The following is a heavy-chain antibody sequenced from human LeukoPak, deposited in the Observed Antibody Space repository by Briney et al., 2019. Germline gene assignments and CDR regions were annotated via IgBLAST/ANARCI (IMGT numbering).Heavy chain of an antibody. CDR3: ARQYSSGWYKGYFQY. D-gene: IGHD6-19*01. J-gene: IGHJ1*01. Sequence: PSETLSLTCGVNGGSFSGYYWSWIRQPPGKGLGWIGEINHSGSTNYNPSLKSRVTISVDTSKNQFSLKLSSVTAADTAVYYCARQYSSGWYKGYFQYWGQGTLVTVSS. CDR2: INHSGST. CDR1: GGSFSGYY. V-gene: IGHV4-34*01.